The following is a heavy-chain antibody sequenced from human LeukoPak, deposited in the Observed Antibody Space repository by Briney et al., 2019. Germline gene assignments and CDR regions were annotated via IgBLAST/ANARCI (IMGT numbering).Heavy chain of an antibody. CDR1: GGSISSSSYY. CDR2: LYSIVST. V-gene: IGHV4-39*01. J-gene: IGHJ4*02. Sequence: SETLSLTCTVSGGSISSSSYYWGWIRQPPGKGLEWMGSLYSIVSTYYNPSLNSRVTISVDTSKKQFFLKLSSVTGADTAVCYCACSRDYSSGWHPIFDYWGQGTLVTVSS. CDR3: ACSRDYSSGWHPIFDY. D-gene: IGHD6-19*01.